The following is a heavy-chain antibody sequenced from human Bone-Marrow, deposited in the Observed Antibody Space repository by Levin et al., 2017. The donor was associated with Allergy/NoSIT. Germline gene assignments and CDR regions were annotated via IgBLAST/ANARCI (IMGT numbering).Heavy chain of an antibody. J-gene: IGHJ6*02. CDR1: GFTFRSYG. D-gene: IGHD6-13*01. CDR3: AKDLGSWGNNYYFYGMEV. Sequence: GGSLRLSCAASGFTFRSYGMHWVRQAPGKGLEWVAVISYDGSEKYYGDSVKGRFTVSRDNSKNTLFLQMNSLGAADTAIYYCAKDLGSWGNNYYFYGMEVWGQGDTVTVSS. V-gene: IGHV3-30*18. CDR2: ISYDGSEK.